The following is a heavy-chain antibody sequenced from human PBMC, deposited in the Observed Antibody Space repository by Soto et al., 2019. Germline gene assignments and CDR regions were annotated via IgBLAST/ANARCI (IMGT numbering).Heavy chain of an antibody. CDR1: GFTFSDYA. CDR3: AKSGGNPNASSYYFDN. CDR2: ISGTGAGT. J-gene: IGHJ4*02. D-gene: IGHD3-16*01. Sequence: GSLRLSCATSGFTFSDYATSWVRQAPGKGLEWVSSISGTGAGTYYAESVKGRFTISRDNSKNTLYLQMNSLRADDTALYYCAKSGGNPNASSYYFDNGRQGTLVTVS. V-gene: IGHV3-23*01.